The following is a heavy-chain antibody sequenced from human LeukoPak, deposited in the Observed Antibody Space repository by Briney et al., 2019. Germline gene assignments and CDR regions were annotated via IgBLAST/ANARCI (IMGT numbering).Heavy chain of an antibody. CDR3: AKDTRKRLQHLVEYYYDSSGGLDY. J-gene: IGHJ4*02. CDR1: GFTFNNYA. V-gene: IGHV3-23*01. CDR2: IFGSGGSA. Sequence: SGESLRLSCTASGFTFNNYAMYWVRQAPRKGLEWVAGIFGSGGSAHYADSVKGRFTISKDNSKHTLLLQSYSLRADDAAEYSCAKDTRKRLQHLVEYYYDSSGGLDYWGQGTLVTVSS. D-gene: IGHD3-22*01.